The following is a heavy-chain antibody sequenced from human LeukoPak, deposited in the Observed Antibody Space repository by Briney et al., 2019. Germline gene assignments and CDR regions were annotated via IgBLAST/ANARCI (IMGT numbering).Heavy chain of an antibody. CDR1: GYTFTGYY. D-gene: IGHD3-3*01. J-gene: IGHJ6*03. V-gene: IGHV1-2*04. Sequence: GASVKVSCKASGYTFTGYYMHWVRQAPGQGLEWMGWINPNSGGTNYAQKFQGWVTMTRDTSISTAYMELSRLRSDDTAVYYCARDYDFWSGYYGQLTLPGYKDYYYMDVWGKGTTVTVSS. CDR3: ARDYDFWSGYYGQLTLPGYKDYYYMDV. CDR2: INPNSGGT.